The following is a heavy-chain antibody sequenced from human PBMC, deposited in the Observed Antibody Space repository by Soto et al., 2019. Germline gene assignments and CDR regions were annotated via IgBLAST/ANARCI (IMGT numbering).Heavy chain of an antibody. Sequence: QVQLVQSGAEAKKPGSSVKVSCKASGGTFSSYAINWVRQAPGQGLEWMGGIIPFFASPHYAQKFQGRVTITADESTSTVYMELSSLRSEDTAVYYCADTRGYNYGYGHWGQGTLVTVSS. CDR1: GGTFSSYA. CDR2: IIPFFASP. D-gene: IGHD5-18*01. J-gene: IGHJ4*02. V-gene: IGHV1-69*01. CDR3: ADTRGYNYGYGH.